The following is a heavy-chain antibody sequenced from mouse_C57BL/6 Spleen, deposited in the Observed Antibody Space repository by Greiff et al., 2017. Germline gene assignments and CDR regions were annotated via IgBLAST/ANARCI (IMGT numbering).Heavy chain of an antibody. CDR3: ARKGGYSNYEY. CDR2: IYPRDGST. D-gene: IGHD2-5*01. Sequence: VQLQESGPELVKPGASVKLSCKASGYTFPSYDINWVKQRPGQGLEWIGWIYPRDGSTTYNEKFKGKATLTVDTSSSTAYMELHSLTSEDAAVYFCARKGGYSNYEYWGQGTTLTVSS. V-gene: IGHV1-85*01. J-gene: IGHJ2*01. CDR1: GYTFPSYD.